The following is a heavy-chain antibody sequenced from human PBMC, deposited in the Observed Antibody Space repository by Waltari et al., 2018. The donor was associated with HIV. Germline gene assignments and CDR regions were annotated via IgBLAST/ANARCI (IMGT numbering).Heavy chain of an antibody. CDR3: ARMKRSYGSGQSRYFYFGMDV. D-gene: IGHD3-10*01. CDR2: LYTEGRT. Sequence: EVQLVESGGGLVQPGGSLRLSCEASGFSVRDIYMSWVRLAPGKGLQWGSVLYTEGRTQYMDSVKGRFTIFRDDSKNTLYLQMNSLRVDDTAIYYCARMKRSYGSGQSRYFYFGMDVWGQGTTVIISS. V-gene: IGHV3-53*01. CDR1: GFSVRDIY. J-gene: IGHJ6*02.